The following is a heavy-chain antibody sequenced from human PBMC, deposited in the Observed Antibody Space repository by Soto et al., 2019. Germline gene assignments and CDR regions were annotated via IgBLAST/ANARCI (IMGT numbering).Heavy chain of an antibody. Sequence: QVQLVQSGAEVREPGASVKVSCKASGYTFTNYGVSWVRQAPGQGLEWMGWIGGYKGNTNYAQKLQGRVTLTTDTSTSTAYMELRSRRSDDTAVYYCAPHTLDTGMPSGYWGQGTLGTVSS. J-gene: IGHJ4*02. CDR2: IGGYKGNT. D-gene: IGHD5-18*01. CDR1: GYTFTNYG. V-gene: IGHV1-18*01. CDR3: APHTLDTGMPSGY.